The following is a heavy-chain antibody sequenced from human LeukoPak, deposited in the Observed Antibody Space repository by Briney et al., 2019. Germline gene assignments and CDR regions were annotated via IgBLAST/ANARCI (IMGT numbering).Heavy chain of an antibody. V-gene: IGHV4-59*11. J-gene: IGHJ4*02. CDR1: GASMSSHY. CDR2: IYYTGTT. D-gene: IGHD6-6*01. CDR3: AKEGGPARPGLDS. Sequence: SETLSLTCTVSGASMSSHYWTWIRQDPGTGLEGIGNIYYTGTTSYNTALESRVTISLDTSNNQFSLKLTSVTAADTAVYYCAKEGGPARPGLDSWGQGTLVTVSS.